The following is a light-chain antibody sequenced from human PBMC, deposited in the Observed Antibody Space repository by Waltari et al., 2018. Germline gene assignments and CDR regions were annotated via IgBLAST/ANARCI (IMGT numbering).Light chain of an antibody. CDR3: QQRMNWSLDT. CDR2: DAS. Sequence: DIVMTQSPATLSLSPGDRATLSCRASQSVGNYLAWYQQKPGQPPRLLIYDASNRATRGPARLRGSGSATDVTLTISSLEAEDVAVYYCQQRMNWSLDTFGPGARLEIK. CDR1: QSVGNY. J-gene: IGKJ2*01. V-gene: IGKV3-11*01.